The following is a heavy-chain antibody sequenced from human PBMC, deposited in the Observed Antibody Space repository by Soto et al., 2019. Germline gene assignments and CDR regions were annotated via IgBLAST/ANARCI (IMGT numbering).Heavy chain of an antibody. Sequence: KPSETLSLTCAVYGGSFSGHYWSWIRQPPGKGLEWIGEINESGSTKYNPSLKSRVTTSLDTSKNQFSLKLSSVTAADTAVYYCARSRRGFGSSWYDWFDPWGQGTLVTVSS. CDR3: ARSRRGFGSSWYDWFDP. CDR1: GGSFSGHY. CDR2: INESGST. J-gene: IGHJ5*02. D-gene: IGHD6-13*01. V-gene: IGHV4-34*01.